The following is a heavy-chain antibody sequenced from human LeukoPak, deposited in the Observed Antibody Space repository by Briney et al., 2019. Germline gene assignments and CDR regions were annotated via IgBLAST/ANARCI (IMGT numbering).Heavy chain of an antibody. CDR1: GYTFTSYD. J-gene: IGHJ5*02. CDR2: MNPNSGNT. CDR3: AREVAGNWFDP. Sequence: GASVKVSCKASGYTFTSYDINWVRQATGQGLEWMGWMNPNSGNTGYAQKFQGRVTMTTDTSTSTAYMELRSLRSDDTAVYYCAREVAGNWFDPWGQGTLVAVSS. V-gene: IGHV1-8*01.